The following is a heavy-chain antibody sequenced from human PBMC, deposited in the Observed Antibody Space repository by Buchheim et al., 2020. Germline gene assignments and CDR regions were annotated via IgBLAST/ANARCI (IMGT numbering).Heavy chain of an antibody. CDR3: ARERYVDSSGFHDS. CDR2: INPKSGGT. J-gene: IGHJ5*01. D-gene: IGHD3-22*01. CDR1: GYSFSNYY. V-gene: IGHV1-2*02. Sequence: QVQLVQSGAEVKRPGASVKVSCKTSGYSFSNYYMHWVRQAPGQGLEWMGWINPKSGGTEYAQKFQGRVTLTRDTSISTAYMELNSLTSDDTAVYYCARERYVDSSGFHDSWGQGTL.